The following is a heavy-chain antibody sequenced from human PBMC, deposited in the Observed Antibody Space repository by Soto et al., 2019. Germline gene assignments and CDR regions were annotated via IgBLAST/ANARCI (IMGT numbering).Heavy chain of an antibody. Sequence: PGGSLSLSCAVSGFIFSNDAVSWFRQAPGMWLEWVSAVSGNGRTTYYADSAKARFSISRDNSKNTVYLLMNSLRAEDTAVYYCAKDGDYYDFWSGPLDPWGQGTLVTVSS. J-gene: IGHJ5*02. CDR1: GFIFSNDA. D-gene: IGHD3-3*01. V-gene: IGHV3-23*01. CDR3: AKDGDYYDFWSGPLDP. CDR2: VSGNGRTT.